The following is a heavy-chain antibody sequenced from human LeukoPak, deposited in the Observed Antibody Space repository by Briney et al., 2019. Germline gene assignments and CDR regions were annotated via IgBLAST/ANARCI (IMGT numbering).Heavy chain of an antibody. D-gene: IGHD4-17*01. CDR3: ARDDYGVRTGY. CDR2: INHSGST. J-gene: IGHJ4*02. V-gene: IGHV4-34*01. Sequence: SETLSLTCAVYGXSFSGYYGSWIRQPPGKGLEWIGEINHSGSTNYNPSPKSRVTISVDTSKNQFSLKLSSVTAADTAVYYCARDDYGVRTGYWGQGTLVTVSS. CDR1: GXSFSGYY.